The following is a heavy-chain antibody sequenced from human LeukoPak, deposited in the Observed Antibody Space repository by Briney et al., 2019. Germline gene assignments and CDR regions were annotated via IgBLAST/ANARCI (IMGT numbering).Heavy chain of an antibody. J-gene: IGHJ4*02. CDR2: ISRSGSSI. D-gene: IGHD3-22*01. V-gene: IGHV3-48*03. Sequence: GGSLRLSCVASGFSFNTDEMNWVRQAPGKGLEWVPYISRSGSSIKYADSVKGRFTVSRDNPKNTLYLQMNSLRPEDTAVYYCAKDQYYEQYYFDYWGQGTLVTVSS. CDR1: GFSFNTDE. CDR3: AKDQYYEQYYFDY.